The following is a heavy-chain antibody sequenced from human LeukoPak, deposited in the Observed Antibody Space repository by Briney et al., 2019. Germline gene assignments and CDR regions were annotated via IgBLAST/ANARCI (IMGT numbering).Heavy chain of an antibody. J-gene: IGHJ3*02. V-gene: IGHV4-61*01. D-gene: IGHD3-3*01. Sequence: SETLSLTCTVSGYSISSGYYWSWIRQPPGKGLEWIGYIYYSGSTNYNPSLKSRVTISVDTSKNQFSLKLSSVTAADTAVYYCARRGGGDFSPLAFDIWGQGTMVTVSS. CDR1: GYSISSGYY. CDR3: ARRGGGDFSPLAFDI. CDR2: IYYSGST.